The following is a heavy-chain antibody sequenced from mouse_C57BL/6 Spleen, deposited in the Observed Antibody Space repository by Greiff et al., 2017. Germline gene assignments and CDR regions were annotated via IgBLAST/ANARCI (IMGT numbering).Heavy chain of an antibody. D-gene: IGHD1-1*01. J-gene: IGHJ1*03. CDR2: INPNNGSI. CDR3: ECYGSNPYWYFDV. CDR1: GYTFTDYN. Sequence: EVQVVESGPELVKPGASVKMSCKASGYTFTDYNMPWVKQSPGKSLEWIGYINPNNGSISYNQTFKCKATLTVNESSSTAYMELRSLTSEDSAFYYGECYGSNPYWYFDVWGTGTTVTVSS. V-gene: IGHV1-22*01.